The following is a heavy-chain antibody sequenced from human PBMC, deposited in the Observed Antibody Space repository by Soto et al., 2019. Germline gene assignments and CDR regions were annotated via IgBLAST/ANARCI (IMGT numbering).Heavy chain of an antibody. V-gene: IGHV3-23*01. CDR1: GFTFSSYA. J-gene: IGHJ6*02. CDR2: ISGSGGST. CDR3: AKSIAAAGTLVFYGMDV. Sequence: GSLRLSCAASGFTFSSYAMSWVRQAPGKGLEWVSAISGSGGSTYYADSVKGRFTISRDNSKNTLYLQMNSLRAEDTAVYYCAKSIAAAGTLVFYGMDVWGQGTTVTVSS. D-gene: IGHD6-13*01.